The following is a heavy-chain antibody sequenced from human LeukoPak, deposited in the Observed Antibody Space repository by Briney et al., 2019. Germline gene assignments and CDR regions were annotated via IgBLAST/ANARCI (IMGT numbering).Heavy chain of an antibody. Sequence: SVKVSCKASGYTFTSYGISWVRQAPGEGLEWMGGITAIYETTNYAERFQGRVTMTADESTSTFYMELSSLRSEDTAVYYCARGLHSSSYGYGMDFWGQGTTVTVSS. CDR1: GYTFTSYG. J-gene: IGHJ6*02. CDR3: ARGLHSSSYGYGMDF. CDR2: ITAIYETT. V-gene: IGHV1-69*13. D-gene: IGHD2-2*01.